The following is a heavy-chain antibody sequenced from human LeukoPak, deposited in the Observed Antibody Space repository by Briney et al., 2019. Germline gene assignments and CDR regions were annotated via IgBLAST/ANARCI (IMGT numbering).Heavy chain of an antibody. Sequence: PGGSLRLSCVASGFTFSTYAMHWVRQAPGKGLEWVAVKSYDGNNKYYADSVKGRFTISRDNSKNTLYLQMNSLRAEDTAVYYCARGRGVVISAFDIWGQGTMVTVSS. J-gene: IGHJ3*02. CDR3: ARGRGVVISAFDI. V-gene: IGHV3-30*04. D-gene: IGHD3-22*01. CDR2: KSYDGNNK. CDR1: GFTFSTYA.